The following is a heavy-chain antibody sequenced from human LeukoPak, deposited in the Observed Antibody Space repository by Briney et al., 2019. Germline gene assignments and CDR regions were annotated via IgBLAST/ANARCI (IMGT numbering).Heavy chain of an antibody. V-gene: IGHV3-21*01. Sequence: ETLSLTCAVSGGSISSSNWWSWVRQPPGKGLEWVSSISSSSSYIYYADSVKGRFTISRDNAKNSLYLQMNSLRAEDTAVYYCASLWGGERNWFDPWGQGTLVTVSS. J-gene: IGHJ5*02. D-gene: IGHD2-21*01. CDR3: ASLWGGERNWFDP. CDR1: GGSISSSN. CDR2: ISSSSSYI.